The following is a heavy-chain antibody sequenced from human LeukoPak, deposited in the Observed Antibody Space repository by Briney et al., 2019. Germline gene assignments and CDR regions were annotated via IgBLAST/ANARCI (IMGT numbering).Heavy chain of an antibody. CDR1: GFTFSISA. V-gene: IGHV3-7*01. Sequence: GGSLRLSCAASGFTFSISAMSWVRQAPGRGLEWVANIKQDGSEKYYVDSVKGRFTISRDNAKNSLYLQMNSLRAEDTAVYYCARVRVYYYMDVWGKGTTVTVSS. J-gene: IGHJ6*03. CDR2: IKQDGSEK. CDR3: ARVRVYYYMDV.